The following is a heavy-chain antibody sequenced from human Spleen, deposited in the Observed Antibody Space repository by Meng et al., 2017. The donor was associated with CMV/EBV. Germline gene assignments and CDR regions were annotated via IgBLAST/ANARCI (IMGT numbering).Heavy chain of an antibody. J-gene: IGHJ4*02. Sequence: VSSNTSAWSWIRQSPSRGLEWLGSTYSRSTWYYDYAVSVTSRIFINPATSKNQFSLQLNSVTPEDTAVYSCARVQNSLVRVWSFDYWGQGTLVTVSS. CDR1: VSSNTSA. CDR3: ARVQNSLVRVWSFDY. D-gene: IGHD4-23*01. CDR2: TYSRSTWYY. V-gene: IGHV6-1*01.